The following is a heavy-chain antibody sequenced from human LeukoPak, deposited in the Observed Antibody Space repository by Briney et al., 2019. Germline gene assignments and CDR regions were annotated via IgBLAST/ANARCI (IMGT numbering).Heavy chain of an antibody. Sequence: GASVKVSCKASGYPFIGNYIHWVRQAPGQGLGWMGWINPNSGGTQYSQRFQGRVTLTRDTSITTGYMELSGLTSDDTAVYYCASLSYYDLSGYFYWGQGTLVTVSS. CDR2: INPNSGGT. J-gene: IGHJ4*02. D-gene: IGHD3-22*01. V-gene: IGHV1-2*02. CDR3: ASLSYYDLSGYFY. CDR1: GYPFIGNY.